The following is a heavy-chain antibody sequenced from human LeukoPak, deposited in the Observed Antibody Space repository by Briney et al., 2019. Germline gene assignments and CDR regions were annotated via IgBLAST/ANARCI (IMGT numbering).Heavy chain of an antibody. D-gene: IGHD2-21*02. Sequence: SVKVSCKASGGTFSSYAISWVRQAPGQGLEWMGGIIPIFGTANYAQKFQGSVTITADESTSTAYMELSSLRSEDTAVYYCARGSTYCGGDCYSIPFDYWGQGTLVTVSS. CDR2: IIPIFGTA. J-gene: IGHJ4*02. CDR3: ARGSTYCGGDCYSIPFDY. CDR1: GGTFSSYA. V-gene: IGHV1-69*13.